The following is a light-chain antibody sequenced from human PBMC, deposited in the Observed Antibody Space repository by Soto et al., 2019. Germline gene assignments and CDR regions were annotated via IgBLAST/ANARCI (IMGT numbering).Light chain of an antibody. CDR2: AAS. V-gene: IGKV1-12*01. Sequence: DIQMTQSPSSVSASVGDRVTITCRASQGISDWLAWYQHKPGEAPKLLIYAASSLQSGVPSRFSGSGSGTDFTLTISRLQPEDFATYYCQQSNRFPITFGQGTRLEIK. J-gene: IGKJ5*01. CDR1: QGISDW. CDR3: QQSNRFPIT.